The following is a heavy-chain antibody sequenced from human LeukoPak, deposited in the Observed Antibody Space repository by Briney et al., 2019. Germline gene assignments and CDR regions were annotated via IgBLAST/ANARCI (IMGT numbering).Heavy chain of an antibody. D-gene: IGHD3-10*01. Sequence: SETLSLTRTVSGGSISSYYWSWIRQPAGKGLEWIGRIYTSGSTNYNPSLKSRVTMSVDTSKNQFSLKLSSVTAADTAVYYCERVHYGSGSYHDFDYWGQGTLVTVSS. CDR2: IYTSGST. J-gene: IGHJ4*02. V-gene: IGHV4-4*07. CDR1: GGSISSYY. CDR3: ERVHYGSGSYHDFDY.